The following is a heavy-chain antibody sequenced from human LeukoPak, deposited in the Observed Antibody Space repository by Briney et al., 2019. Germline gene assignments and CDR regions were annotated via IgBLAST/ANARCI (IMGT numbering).Heavy chain of an antibody. J-gene: IGHJ5*02. CDR1: GFPFSSYW. CDR3: AKTPGGSGPWWFDP. V-gene: IGHV3-74*01. Sequence: GALRLSCAASGFPFSSYWMHWVRQAPGKGLVWVSRINSDGSSTSYADSVKGRFTMSRDNSKNTLYLQMNSLRAEDTAVYYCAKTPGGSGPWWFDPWGQGTLVTVSS. D-gene: IGHD3-10*01. CDR2: INSDGSST.